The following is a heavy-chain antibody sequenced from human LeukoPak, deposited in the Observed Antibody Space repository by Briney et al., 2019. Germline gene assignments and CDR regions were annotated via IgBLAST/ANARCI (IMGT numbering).Heavy chain of an antibody. V-gene: IGHV1-2*02. D-gene: IGHD2-2*01. CDR3: ARANFLYCSSTTCLFDY. J-gene: IGHJ4*02. CDR1: GYTFTDYY. CDR2: INPNDGDT. Sequence: ASVKVSCKASGYTFTDYYMHWVRQAPGQGFEWMGWINPNDGDTNYAQKFQGRVTMTRDTSISTARMEVSRLRSDDTAVYYCARANFLYCSSTTCLFDYWGQGTLVTVSS.